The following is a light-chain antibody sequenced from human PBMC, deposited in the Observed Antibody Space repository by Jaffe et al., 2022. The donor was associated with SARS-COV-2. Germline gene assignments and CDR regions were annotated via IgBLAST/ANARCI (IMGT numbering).Light chain of an antibody. V-gene: IGKV3-20*01. CDR1: QSVSSTY. CDR2: AAS. J-gene: IGKJ5*01. Sequence: EFVLTQSPGTLSLSPGERATLSCRASQSVSSTYLAWYQQRPGQAPRLLIYAASARATGIPDRFSGSGSGTDFTLTISRLEPEDFAVYYCQQYGSWRAFGQGTRLEIK. CDR3: QQYGSWRA.